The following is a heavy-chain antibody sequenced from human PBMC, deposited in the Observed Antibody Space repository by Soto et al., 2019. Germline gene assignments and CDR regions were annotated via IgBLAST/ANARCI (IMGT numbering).Heavy chain of an antibody. Sequence: PGGSLRLSCVGSGFTFSSYGMHWVRQAPGKGLEWVAVISFDGNNKNYADSVKGRFTISRDNSKNTLYLQMNSLRAEDTAVYYCAKEFGEGFDYWGQGTRVTVAS. CDR3: AKEFGEGFDY. J-gene: IGHJ4*02. CDR2: ISFDGNNK. D-gene: IGHD3-3*01. V-gene: IGHV3-30*18. CDR1: GFTFSSYG.